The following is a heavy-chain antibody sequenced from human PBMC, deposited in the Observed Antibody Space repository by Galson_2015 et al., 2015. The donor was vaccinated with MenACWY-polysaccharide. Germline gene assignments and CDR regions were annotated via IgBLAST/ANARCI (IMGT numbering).Heavy chain of an antibody. D-gene: IGHD3-10*01. CDR3: RRGGYGTGSGSY. CDR2: IHPNSGGT. CDR1: GYTFSGYH. V-gene: IGHV1-2*02. Sequence: SVKVSCKASGYTFSGYHIHWVRQAPGQGLEWMGWIHPNSGGTTFAQKFQGRVTMTRDTSVSTVYMELNSLRSDDTAVYHCRRGGYGTGSGSYWGQGTLVTGPS. J-gene: IGHJ4*02.